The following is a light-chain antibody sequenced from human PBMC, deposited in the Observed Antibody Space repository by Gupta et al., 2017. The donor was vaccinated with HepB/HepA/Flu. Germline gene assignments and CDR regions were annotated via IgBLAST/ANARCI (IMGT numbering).Light chain of an antibody. CDR2: GNS. CDR3: QSYDSSRSGWEHVV. J-gene: IGLJ2*01. Sequence: QSVLTQPPSVPGAPGQRVTISCTGSSSNIGAGYDVHWYQQLPGTAPKLLIYGNSNRPSGVPDRFSGSKSGTSASLAITGLQAEDEADYYCQSYDSSRSGWEHVVFGGGTKLTVL. CDR1: SSNIGAGYD. V-gene: IGLV1-40*01.